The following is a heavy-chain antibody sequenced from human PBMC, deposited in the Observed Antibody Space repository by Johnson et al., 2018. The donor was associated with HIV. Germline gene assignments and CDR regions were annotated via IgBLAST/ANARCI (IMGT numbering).Heavy chain of an antibody. V-gene: IGHV3-66*01. CDR2: MYSGGST. D-gene: IGHD4-23*01. J-gene: IGHJ3*02. CDR3: AKDLAPYRTVVKSRDAFDI. Sequence: VQLVESGGGVVQPGGSLRLSCVASGFTVSGNYMSWVRQAPGKGLEWVSVMYSGGSTYYADSVKGRFTISRDNSKNTLYLQMNSLRADDTAVYNCAKDLAPYRTVVKSRDAFDIWGQGTMVTVSS. CDR1: GFTVSGNY.